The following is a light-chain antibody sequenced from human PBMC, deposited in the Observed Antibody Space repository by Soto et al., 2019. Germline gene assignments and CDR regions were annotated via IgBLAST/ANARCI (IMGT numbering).Light chain of an antibody. J-gene: IGKJ4*01. V-gene: IGKV3-11*01. Sequence: IILTQSPATLSLSPGERATLSCRASQSVKSFLVWYQQRPGQVPRLLIYDASNRATGIPARFSGSGSGTDFTLTISSLEPEDFAIYYCQHRSSWPLTFGGGTKVEIK. CDR1: QSVKSF. CDR3: QHRSSWPLT. CDR2: DAS.